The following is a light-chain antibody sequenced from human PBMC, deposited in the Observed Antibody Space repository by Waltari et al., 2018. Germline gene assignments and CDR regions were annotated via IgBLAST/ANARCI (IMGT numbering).Light chain of an antibody. J-gene: IGLJ1*01. Sequence: QSALTQPPSASGSPGQSVAISCTGTSSDIGRYDLVSWYQQHPGKAPKLMISEVNKRLSGVPDRLSGTKSGNTASLTVSGLQAEDEADYYCSSHGGSDKFYVFGTGTKVTVL. CDR3: SSHGGSDKFYV. V-gene: IGLV2-8*01. CDR1: SSDIGRYDL. CDR2: EVN.